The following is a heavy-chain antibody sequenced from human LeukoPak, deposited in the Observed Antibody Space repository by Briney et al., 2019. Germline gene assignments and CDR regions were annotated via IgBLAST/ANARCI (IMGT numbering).Heavy chain of an antibody. J-gene: IGHJ5*02. D-gene: IGHD6-6*01. CDR2: IYPGDSDT. Sequence: GESLKISCKGSGYSFTSYWIGWVRQMPGKGLEWMGIIYPGDSDTRYSPSFQGQVTISADKSIGTAYLQWSSLKASDTAMYYCARHGTSTIAARRVGENNWFDPWGQGTLVTVSS. V-gene: IGHV5-51*01. CDR3: ARHGTSTIAARRVGENNWFDP. CDR1: GYSFTSYW.